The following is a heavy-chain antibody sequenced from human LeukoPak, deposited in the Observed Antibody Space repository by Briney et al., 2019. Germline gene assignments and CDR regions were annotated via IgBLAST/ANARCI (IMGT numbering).Heavy chain of an antibody. D-gene: IGHD5-24*01. CDR3: ATDGYNPTAGY. CDR1: GFTFSSYR. J-gene: IGHJ4*02. CDR2: ISSSSSYI. V-gene: IGHV3-21*01. Sequence: SGGSLRLSCAASGFTFSSYRMNWVRQAPGKGLEWVSSISSSSSYIYYADSVKGRFTISRDNAKKSLYLQMNSLRAEDTAVYYCATDGYNPTAGYWGQGTLVTVSS.